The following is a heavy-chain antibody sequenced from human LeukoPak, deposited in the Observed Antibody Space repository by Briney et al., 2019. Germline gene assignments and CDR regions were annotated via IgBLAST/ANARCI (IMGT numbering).Heavy chain of an antibody. CDR2: IDGDGSST. J-gene: IGHJ4*02. V-gene: IGHV3-74*01. Sequence: PGGSLRLSCAASGFTFSSYWMQWVRQAPGKGLVWVSRIDGDGSSTNYADSVKGRFTISRDNSKNTLYLQMNSLRAEDTAVYYCARETTTLDYWGQGTLVTVSS. CDR3: ARETTTLDY. D-gene: IGHD1-26*01. CDR1: GFTFSSYW.